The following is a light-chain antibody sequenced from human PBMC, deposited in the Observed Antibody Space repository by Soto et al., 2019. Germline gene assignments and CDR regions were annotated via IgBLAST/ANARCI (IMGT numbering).Light chain of an antibody. V-gene: IGLV2-14*01. J-gene: IGLJ1*01. CDR3: SSYTSSSTLV. CDR2: EVS. CDR1: SSDVGENNY. Sequence: SALTQPASVSGSPGQSITISCTGTSSDVGENNYVSWYQQHPGKAPKLMIYEVSNRPSGISNRFSGSKSASTASLTISGLQAEDEADYYCSSYTSSSTLVFGTGTKGTVL.